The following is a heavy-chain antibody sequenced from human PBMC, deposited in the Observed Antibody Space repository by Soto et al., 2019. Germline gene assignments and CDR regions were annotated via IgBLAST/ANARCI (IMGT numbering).Heavy chain of an antibody. J-gene: IGHJ5*02. V-gene: IGHV4-59*01. D-gene: IGHD4-17*01. CDR2: IYYSGST. Sequence: SETLSLTCTVSGGSISSYYWSWIRQPPGKGLEWVGYIYYSGSTNYNPWLKSRVTISVDTYKNPLSLRLSSGAAADTADYYCARGRATPSDYGDSQKDWFDPSRQGTLVTVPS. CDR1: GGSISSYY. CDR3: ARGRATPSDYGDSQKDWFDP.